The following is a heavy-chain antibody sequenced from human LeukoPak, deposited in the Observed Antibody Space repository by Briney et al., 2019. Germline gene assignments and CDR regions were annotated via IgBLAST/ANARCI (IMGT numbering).Heavy chain of an antibody. CDR2: ISYDGSNK. V-gene: IGHV3-30*04. J-gene: IGHJ4*02. CDR3: APIGPYSSSRFDY. CDR1: GFTFRSYA. Sequence: PGRSLRLSCAASGFTFRSYAMHWVRQAPGKGLEWEAAISYDGSNKKYADSVKGRFTVSRDNSKNTLYLQMNSLRAEDTAVYYCAPIGPYSSSRFDYWGQGTLVTVSS. D-gene: IGHD6-13*01.